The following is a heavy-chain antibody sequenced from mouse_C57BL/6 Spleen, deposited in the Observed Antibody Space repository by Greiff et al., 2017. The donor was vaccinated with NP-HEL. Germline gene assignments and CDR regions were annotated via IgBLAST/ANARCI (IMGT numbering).Heavy chain of an antibody. CDR3: ARSGGDSNYVLAY. D-gene: IGHD2-5*01. J-gene: IGHJ3*01. CDR1: GYAFSSYW. V-gene: IGHV1-80*01. CDR2: IYPGDGDT. Sequence: VQLQQSGAELVKPGASVKISCKASGYAFSSYWMNWVKQRPGKGLEWIGQIYPGDGDTNYNGKLKGKATLTADKSSSTAYMQLSSLTSEDSAVDFCARSGGDSNYVLAYWGQGTLVTVSA.